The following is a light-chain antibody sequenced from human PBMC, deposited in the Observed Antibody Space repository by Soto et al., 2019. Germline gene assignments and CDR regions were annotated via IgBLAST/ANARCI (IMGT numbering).Light chain of an antibody. J-gene: IGLJ1*01. V-gene: IGLV2-14*01. Sequence: QSVLTQPSSVSGSPGQSITISCTGTSSDVGGYNYVSWYQQHPGKAPKLMIYDVSNRPSGVSNRFSGSKSGNTASLTISGLQAEDEADYYCSSYTSSSRGFGTGTKVTV. CDR1: SSDVGGYNY. CDR2: DVS. CDR3: SSYTSSSRG.